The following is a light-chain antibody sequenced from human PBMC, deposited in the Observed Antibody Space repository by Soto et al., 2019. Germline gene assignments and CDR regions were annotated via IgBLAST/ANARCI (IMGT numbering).Light chain of an antibody. CDR2: GAS. CDR3: QQYNKWPPT. Sequence: EIVMTQSPATLSVSPGERATLSCRASQGVSGNLAWYQQKLGQAPRLLIYGASTRATCVPARFSGSASGTEFTFTIRGLQSEDFAVYCCQQYNKWPPTFGQGTRLEIK. J-gene: IGKJ5*01. CDR1: QGVSGN. V-gene: IGKV3-15*01.